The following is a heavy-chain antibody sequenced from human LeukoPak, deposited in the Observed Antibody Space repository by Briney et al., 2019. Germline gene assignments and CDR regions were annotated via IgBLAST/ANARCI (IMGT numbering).Heavy chain of an antibody. J-gene: IGHJ5*02. CDR1: GFTFSSYA. CDR3: AKLGIVVPAAWNWFDP. D-gene: IGHD2-2*01. CDR2: ISGSGGST. V-gene: IGHV3-23*01. Sequence: GGSLRLSCVASGFTFSSYAMSWVRQAPGKGLEWVSAISGSGGSTYYADSVKGRFTISRDNSKNTLYLQMNSLRAEDTAVYYCAKLGIVVPAAWNWFDPWGQGTLVTVSS.